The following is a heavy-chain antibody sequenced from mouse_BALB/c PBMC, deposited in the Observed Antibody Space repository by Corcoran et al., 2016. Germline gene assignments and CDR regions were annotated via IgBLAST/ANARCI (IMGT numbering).Heavy chain of an antibody. J-gene: IGHJ1*01. CDR2: IFPRSGST. D-gene: IGHD4-1*01. Sequence: QVQLQQSGAELMKPGASVKISCKATGFTFTSYWIEWVKQRPGHGLEWIGEIFPRSGSTNYNENFKGKATFTADTSSNTAYMQLSSLTSEDSAVYYCARNWDWFFGGWGAGTTVTVSS. V-gene: IGHV1-9*01. CDR3: ARNWDWFFGG. CDR1: GFTFTSYW.